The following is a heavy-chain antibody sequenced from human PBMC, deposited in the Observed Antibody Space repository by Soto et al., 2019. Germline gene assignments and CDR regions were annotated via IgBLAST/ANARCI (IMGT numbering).Heavy chain of an antibody. CDR3: AKDLLISAYYYYYGMDV. V-gene: IGHV3-23*01. CDR1: GFTFSSYA. J-gene: IGHJ6*02. Sequence: GGSLRLSCAASGFTFSSYAMSWVRQAPGKGLEWVSAISGSGGSTYYADSVKGRFTISRDNSKNTLYLQMNSLRAEDTAVYYCAKDLLISAYYYYYGMDVWGQGTTVTVSS. D-gene: IGHD3-16*01. CDR2: ISGSGGST.